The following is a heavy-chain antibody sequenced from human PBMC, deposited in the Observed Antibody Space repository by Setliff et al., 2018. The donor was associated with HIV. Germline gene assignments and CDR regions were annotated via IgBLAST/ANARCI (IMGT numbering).Heavy chain of an antibody. J-gene: IGHJ1*01. CDR1: GFTFNSQN. CDR3: ARELIVGPAEYFQH. D-gene: IGHD1-26*01. Sequence: GGSLRLSCAASGFTFNSQNMNWVRQAPGKGLERLSFIDSTSSNIFYADSVKGRFTISRDNAENSLYLQMNSLRAEDTAVYYCARELIVGPAEYFQHWGQGTLVTVSS. CDR2: IDSTSSNI. V-gene: IGHV3-48*01.